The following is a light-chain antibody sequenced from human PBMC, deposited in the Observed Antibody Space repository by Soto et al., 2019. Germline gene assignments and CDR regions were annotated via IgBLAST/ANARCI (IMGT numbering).Light chain of an antibody. CDR2: DVT. V-gene: IGLV2-14*02. Sequence: QSALTQPASVSGSPGQSITISCTGTSTDIGTYSRVSWYLQYPGKAPKLMIYDVTKRPSGVSDRFSGSKSGNTASLTVSGLQAEDEADYYCSSYTGGNPSYVFGTGTKLTVL. CDR3: SSYTGGNPSYV. CDR1: STDIGTYSR. J-gene: IGLJ1*01.